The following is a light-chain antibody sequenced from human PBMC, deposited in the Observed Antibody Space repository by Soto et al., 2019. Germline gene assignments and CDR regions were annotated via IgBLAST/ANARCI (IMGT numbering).Light chain of an antibody. CDR3: QKYDNPPLN. CDR1: QDISNY. J-gene: IGKJ4*01. Sequence: DIQMTQSPSSLSASVGKGVTITCQARQDISNYLNWYQQKPGKAPKLLIYDASNLDTYVPAKFNRSGSGTDFTFTISSLQAEDIATYYCQKYDNPPLNFGGGTKVDIK. V-gene: IGKV1-33*01. CDR2: DAS.